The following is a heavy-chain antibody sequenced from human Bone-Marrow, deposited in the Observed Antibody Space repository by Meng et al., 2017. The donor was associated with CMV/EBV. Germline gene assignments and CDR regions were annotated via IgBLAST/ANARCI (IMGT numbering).Heavy chain of an antibody. CDR2: ISSSSSYI. CDR1: GFTFSDYY. V-gene: IGHV3-21*01. D-gene: IGHD3-3*01. CDR3: ARELAYDFWSGYSNWFDP. Sequence: GESLKISCAASGFTFSDYYTSWVRRAPGKGLEWVSSISSSSSYIYYADSVKGRFTISRDNAKNSLYLQMNSLRAEDTAVYYCARELAYDFWSGYSNWFDPWGQGTLVTVSS. J-gene: IGHJ5*02.